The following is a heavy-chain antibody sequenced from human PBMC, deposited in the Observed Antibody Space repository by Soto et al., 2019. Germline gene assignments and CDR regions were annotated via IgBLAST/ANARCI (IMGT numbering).Heavy chain of an antibody. V-gene: IGHV1-18*01. CDR1: GYTFTSYG. Sequence: QVQLVQSGAEVKKPGASVKVSCKASGYTFTSYGISWVRQAPGQGLEWMGWISAYNGNTNYAQKLQGRVTMNTDTSTSKAYMELRSLRSDDTAVYYCARDTGSGSYYNPREGDYWGQGTLVTVSS. J-gene: IGHJ4*02. D-gene: IGHD3-10*01. CDR3: ARDTGSGSYYNPREGDY. CDR2: ISAYNGNT.